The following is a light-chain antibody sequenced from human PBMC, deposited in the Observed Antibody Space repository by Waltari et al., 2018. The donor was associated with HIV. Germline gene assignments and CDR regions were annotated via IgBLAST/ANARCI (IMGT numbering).Light chain of an antibody. CDR3: QSFDTSLRGLRV. J-gene: IGLJ3*02. CDR2: GDS. V-gene: IGLV1-40*01. CDR1: SSNLGSGFD. Sequence: QSLLTQPPSVSGAPGLNVTISCTGTSSNLGSGFDVHWYQFLPGIAPKLLIYGDSIRPSGVPDRFSGSKTDTTASLAITGLQAEDDGEYVCQSFDTSLRGLRVFGGGTQLTVL.